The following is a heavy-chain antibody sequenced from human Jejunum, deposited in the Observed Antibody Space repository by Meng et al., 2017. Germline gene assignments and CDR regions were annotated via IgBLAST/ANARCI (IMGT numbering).Heavy chain of an antibody. CDR2: INVDAGTI. Sequence: GESLKISCAASGFTFSSYWMHWVRQAPGKGLEWFSQINVDAGTITYADSVKGRFTISRDNAKNTLYLQMNSLRVEDTAVYFCARVQKGYCDYSGQGTLVTVSS. CDR3: ARVQKGYCDY. D-gene: IGHD4-11*01. V-gene: IGHV3-74*01. J-gene: IGHJ4*02. CDR1: GFTFSSYW.